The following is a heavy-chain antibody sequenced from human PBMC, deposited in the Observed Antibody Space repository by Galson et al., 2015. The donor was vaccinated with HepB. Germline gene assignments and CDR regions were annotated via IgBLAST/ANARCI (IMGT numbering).Heavy chain of an antibody. V-gene: IGHV3-11*01. CDR3: ARQVTTVTQNWFDP. CDR1: GFTFSDYY. D-gene: IGHD4-17*01. J-gene: IGHJ5*02. Sequence: SLRLSCAASGFTFSDYYMSWIRQAPGKGLEWVSYISSSGSTIYYADSVKSRFTISRDNAKNSLYLQMNSLRAEDTAVYYCARQVTTVTQNWFDPWGQGTLVTVSS. CDR2: ISSSGSTI.